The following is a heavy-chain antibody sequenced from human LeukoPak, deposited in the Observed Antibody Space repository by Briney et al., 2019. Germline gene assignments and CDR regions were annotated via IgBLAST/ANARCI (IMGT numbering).Heavy chain of an antibody. Sequence: GGSLRLSCAASGFTFSSYAMSWVRQAPGKGLGWVSAISGSGGSTYYADSVKGRFTISRDNSKNTLYLQMNSLRAEDTAVYYCASGGPMAAAGFLDYWGQGTLVTVSS. D-gene: IGHD6-13*01. CDR3: ASGGPMAAAGFLDY. CDR1: GFTFSSYA. V-gene: IGHV3-23*01. CDR2: ISGSGGST. J-gene: IGHJ4*02.